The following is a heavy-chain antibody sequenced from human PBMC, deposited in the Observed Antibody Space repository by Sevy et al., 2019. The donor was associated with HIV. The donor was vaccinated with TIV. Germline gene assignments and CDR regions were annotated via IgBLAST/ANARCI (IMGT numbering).Heavy chain of an antibody. Sequence: GGSLRLSCAATGFTFSSYAMSWVRQAPGKGLEWVSTITGSGGNTFYADSAKGRFTVSRDNSKNTLYLQMNSLRAEDTAVYYCAKSPGDNYYYYMDVWGKGTTVTVSS. D-gene: IGHD2-21*02. CDR2: ITGSGGNT. CDR1: GFTFSSYA. V-gene: IGHV3-23*01. CDR3: AKSPGDNYYYYMDV. J-gene: IGHJ6*03.